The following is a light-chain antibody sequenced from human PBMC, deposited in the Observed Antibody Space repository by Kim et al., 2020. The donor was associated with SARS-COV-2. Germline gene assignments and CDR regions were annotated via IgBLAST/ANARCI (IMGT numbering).Light chain of an antibody. CDR2: QDS. V-gene: IGLV3-1*01. CDR3: QARDSSVV. J-gene: IGLJ2*01. CDR1: TLGDKY. Sequence: SYELTQPPSVSVSPGQTASITCSGDTLGDKYACWYQQKPGQSPVLVIYQDSKRPSGIPERFSGSNSGNTVTLTISGTQAKDEADYYCQARDSSVVFGGG.